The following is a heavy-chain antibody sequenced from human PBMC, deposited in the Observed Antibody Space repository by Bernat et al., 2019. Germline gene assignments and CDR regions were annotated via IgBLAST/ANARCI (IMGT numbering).Heavy chain of an antibody. J-gene: IGHJ4*02. CDR2: LYSGGST. CDR3: ARARAWDRSFFDY. D-gene: IGHD1-26*01. Sequence: VQLVESGGGLVKPGGSLRLSCAASGFTVSSNYMSWVRQAPGKGLEWVSVLYSGGSTYYADSVKGRFTISRDNSKNTVYLQMNRLRAEDTAVFYCARARAWDRSFFDYWGQGALVTVSS. V-gene: IGHV3-66*01. CDR1: GFTVSSNY.